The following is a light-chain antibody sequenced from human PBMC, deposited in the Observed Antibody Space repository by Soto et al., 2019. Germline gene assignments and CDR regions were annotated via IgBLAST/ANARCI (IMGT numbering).Light chain of an antibody. Sequence: QSVLTQPASVSGSPGQSITISCTGTSSDVGGYNYVSWYQQHPGKAPKLMIYEVSNRPSGVSNRFSGSNSGNTASLTISGLQAEDEADYYCNSYTSSGTPVFGGGTKLTVL. CDR1: SSDVGGYNY. CDR2: EVS. CDR3: NSYTSSGTPV. J-gene: IGLJ3*02. V-gene: IGLV2-14*01.